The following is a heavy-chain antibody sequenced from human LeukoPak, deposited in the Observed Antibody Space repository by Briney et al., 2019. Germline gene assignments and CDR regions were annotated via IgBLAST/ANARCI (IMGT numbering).Heavy chain of an antibody. Sequence: KPSETLSLTCTVSGGSMSSYYWSWIRQPPGKGLEWIGYIYYSGSTNYNPSLKSRVTISVDTSKNQFTLKLSSLTAADTAVYYCARWNYDIWTGHRYFDYWGQGTLVTVSS. J-gene: IGHJ4*02. V-gene: IGHV4-59*01. CDR2: IYYSGST. CDR1: GGSMSSYY. D-gene: IGHD3/OR15-3a*01. CDR3: ARWNYDIWTGHRYFDY.